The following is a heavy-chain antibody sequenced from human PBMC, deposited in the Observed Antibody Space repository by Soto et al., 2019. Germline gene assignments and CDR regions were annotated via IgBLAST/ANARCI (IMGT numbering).Heavy chain of an antibody. Sequence: AETLSLTCTVSGGYISGYYWSWIRQPPGKGLEWIGYIYYSGSTNYNPSLKSRVTISVDTSKNQFSLKLSSVTAADTAVYYCAREGYSSGYYYYYGMDVWGQGTTVTVSS. CDR1: GGYISGYY. CDR2: IYYSGST. V-gene: IGHV4-59*01. D-gene: IGHD3-22*01. CDR3: AREGYSSGYYYYYGMDV. J-gene: IGHJ6*02.